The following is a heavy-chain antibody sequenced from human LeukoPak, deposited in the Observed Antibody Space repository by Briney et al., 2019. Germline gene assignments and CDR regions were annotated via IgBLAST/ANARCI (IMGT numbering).Heavy chain of an antibody. CDR3: ARGQYHLLYWYFDL. CDR1: GGSISRYY. CDR2: IYSSGST. Sequence: SETLSLTCTVSGGSISRYYWSWIRQPAGKGLEWIGHIYSSGSTNYNPSLKSRVTMSVDTSKNQFSLKLSSVTAADTAVYYCARGQYHLLYWYFDLWGRGTLVTVSS. V-gene: IGHV4-4*07. J-gene: IGHJ2*01. D-gene: IGHD2-2*01.